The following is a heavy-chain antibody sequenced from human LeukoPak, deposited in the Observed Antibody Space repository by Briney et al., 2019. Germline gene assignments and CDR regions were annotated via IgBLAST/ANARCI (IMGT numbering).Heavy chain of an antibody. J-gene: IGHJ3*02. CDR1: GFTFSSYW. D-gene: IGHD3-22*01. CDR2: IYSGGST. V-gene: IGHV3-66*01. Sequence: GGSLRLSCAASGFTFSSYWMSWVRQAPGKGLEWVSVIYSGGSTYYADSVKGRFTISGDNSKNTLYLQMNSLRAEDTAVYYCTRDHHRRHYDSQARNTFDIWGQGTMVTVSS. CDR3: TRDHHRRHYDSQARNTFDI.